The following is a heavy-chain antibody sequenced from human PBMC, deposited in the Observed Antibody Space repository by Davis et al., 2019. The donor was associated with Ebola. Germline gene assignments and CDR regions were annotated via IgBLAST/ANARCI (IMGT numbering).Heavy chain of an antibody. CDR1: VITFSSYA. J-gene: IGHJ6*04. D-gene: IGHD3-3*01. CDR3: ARSGLSFGVVKYHYGMDA. CDR2: ISGSGGNT. Sequence: GESLKISCADSVITFSSYAMTWVRQAPGKGLEWVSAISGSGGNTYYADSVKGRFTISRDNSKKTMYLQMNSLRGEGTAVYYCARSGLSFGVVKYHYGMDAWGKGTTVTVSS. V-gene: IGHV3-23*01.